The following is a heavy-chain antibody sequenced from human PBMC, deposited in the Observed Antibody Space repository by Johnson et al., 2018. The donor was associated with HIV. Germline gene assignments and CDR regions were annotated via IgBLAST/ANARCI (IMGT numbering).Heavy chain of an antibody. CDR1: GFTVSSYY. D-gene: IGHD1-26*01. Sequence: LVESGGGLIQPGGSLRLSCAASGFTVSSYYMSWVRQAPGKGLEWVSVIYSGGSTYYADSVKGRFTISRDNSKNSLYLQMNSLRAEDTAVYYCAKDLFTEREDDVFDIWGQGTMVTVSS. CDR3: AKDLFTEREDDVFDI. J-gene: IGHJ3*02. CDR2: IYSGGST. V-gene: IGHV3-53*01.